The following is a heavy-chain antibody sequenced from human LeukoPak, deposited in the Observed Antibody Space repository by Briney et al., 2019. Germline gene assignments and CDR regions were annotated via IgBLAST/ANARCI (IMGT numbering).Heavy chain of an antibody. J-gene: IGHJ4*02. Sequence: ASVKVSCKASGDTFSSYAISWVRQAPGQGLEWMGGIIPIFGTANYAQKFQGRVTITADESTSTAYMDLSSLRSEDTAVNYCARGRMAGTYVFDYWGQGTLVTVSS. D-gene: IGHD6-19*01. CDR2: IIPIFGTA. CDR1: GDTFSSYA. CDR3: ARGRMAGTYVFDY. V-gene: IGHV1-69*13.